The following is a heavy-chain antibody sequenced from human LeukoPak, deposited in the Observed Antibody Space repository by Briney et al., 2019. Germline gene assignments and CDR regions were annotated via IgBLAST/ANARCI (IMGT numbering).Heavy chain of an antibody. CDR2: IYHSGST. CDR3: ARDLGYCSGGSCYPGYFQH. Sequence: PSGTLSLTCAVSGGSISSSNWWSWVRQPPGKGLEWIGEIYHSGSTNYNPSLKSRVTISVDKSKYQFSLKLSSVTAADTAVYYCARDLGYCSGGSCYPGYFQHWGQGTLVTVSS. CDR1: GGSISSSNW. V-gene: IGHV4-4*02. D-gene: IGHD2-15*01. J-gene: IGHJ1*01.